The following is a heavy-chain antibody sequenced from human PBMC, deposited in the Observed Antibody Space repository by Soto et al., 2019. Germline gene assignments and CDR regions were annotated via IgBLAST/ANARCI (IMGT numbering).Heavy chain of an antibody. CDR3: AREGVYGCGWYGGWYFDL. Sequence: QVQLVQSGAEVKKPGSSVKVSCKASGGTFSSYAISWVRQAPGQGLEWMGGIIPIFGTANYAQKFQGRVTITADESTSEAYRERSSLRAEDMAVYCCAREGVYGCGWYGGWYFDLWGRGTLVTVSS. CDR1: GGTFSSYA. D-gene: IGHD6-19*01. J-gene: IGHJ2*01. CDR2: IIPIFGTA. V-gene: IGHV1-69*01.